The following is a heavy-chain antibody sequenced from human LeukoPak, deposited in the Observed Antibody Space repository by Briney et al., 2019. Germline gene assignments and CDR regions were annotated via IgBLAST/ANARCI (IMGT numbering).Heavy chain of an antibody. J-gene: IGHJ4*02. Sequence: PSETLSLTCAVYSGSFSDYYWSWFRQPQGKGLEWIGEINHSGSTNFNPSLKSRVTISVDTSKNQFSLRLSSVTAADTAVYYCARGVGHYWGQGTLVTVSS. D-gene: IGHD3-10*01. V-gene: IGHV4-34*01. CDR3: ARGVGHY. CDR2: INHSGST. CDR1: SGSFSDYY.